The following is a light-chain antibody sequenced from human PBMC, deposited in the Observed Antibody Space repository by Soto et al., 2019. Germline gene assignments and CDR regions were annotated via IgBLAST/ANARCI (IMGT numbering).Light chain of an antibody. V-gene: IGLV1-44*01. CDR3: NSQTTSGIRV. J-gene: IGLJ1*01. Sequence: QSALTQPPSASGTPGQRVTMSCSGGSSNIGRNAVTWYQQVPGTAPRLVIYEVSYRPSGVSNRFSGSKSAYTASLTISGLQAEDEADYYCNSQTTSGIRVFGTGTKLTVL. CDR1: SSNIGRNA. CDR2: EVS.